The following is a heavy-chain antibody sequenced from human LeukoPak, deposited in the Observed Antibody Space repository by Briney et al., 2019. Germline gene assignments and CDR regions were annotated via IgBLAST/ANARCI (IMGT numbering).Heavy chain of an antibody. D-gene: IGHD6-19*01. CDR1: GFTFDDYA. J-gene: IGHJ4*02. V-gene: IGHV3-23*01. CDR3: PRQSYASGWNPFDY. Sequence: GGSLRLSCAASGFTFDDYAMHWVRQAPGKGLEWVSTISGGGITTYYADSAKGRFTISRDNSENTMFLQMNSLRADDTAVYYCPRQSYASGWNPFDYWGQGILVTVSS. CDR2: ISGGGITT.